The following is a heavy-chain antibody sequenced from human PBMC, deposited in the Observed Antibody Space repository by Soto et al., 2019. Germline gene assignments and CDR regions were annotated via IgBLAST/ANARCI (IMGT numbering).Heavy chain of an antibody. J-gene: IGHJ4*02. CDR2: ISGSGGST. CDR3: AKTSIGVREIDY. CDR1: GFTFSNSV. D-gene: IGHD3-10*01. Sequence: GGSLRLSCVASGFTFSNSVMTWVRQAPGKGLEWLSMISGSGGSTQYADSVKGRFTISRDTSKNTLYLQMNSLRGEDTAVYYCAKTSIGVREIDYWGQGTLVTVSS. V-gene: IGHV3-23*01.